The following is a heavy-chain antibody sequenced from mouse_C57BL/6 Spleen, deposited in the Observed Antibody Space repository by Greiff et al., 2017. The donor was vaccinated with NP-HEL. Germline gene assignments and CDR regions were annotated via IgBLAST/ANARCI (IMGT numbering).Heavy chain of an antibody. V-gene: IGHV5-6*01. CDR1: GFTFSSYG. CDR2: ISSGGSYT. CDR3: ARQGGITTVPNWYFDV. D-gene: IGHD1-1*01. J-gene: IGHJ1*03. Sequence: EVQRVESGGDLVKPGGSLKLSCAASGFTFSSYGMSWVRQTPDKRLEWVATISSGGSYTYYPASVKGRFTISRDNAKNTLYLQMSSLKSEDTAMYYCARQGGITTVPNWYFDVWGTGTTVTVSS.